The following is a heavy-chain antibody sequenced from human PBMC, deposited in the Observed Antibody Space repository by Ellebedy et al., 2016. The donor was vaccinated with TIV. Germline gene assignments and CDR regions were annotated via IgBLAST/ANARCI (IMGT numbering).Heavy chain of an antibody. CDR3: ARRASITIDYLYFYGLDV. V-gene: IGHV1-46*01. CDR1: GYTFTSYY. Sequence: ASVKVSCKASGYTFTSYYIHWVRQAPGQGLEWMGIINPSGGSTNYAQKFQGRVTMTRDTSTGTVYMELSSLRSDDTAVYFCARRASITIDYLYFYGLDVWGQGTTVTVSS. CDR2: INPSGGST. J-gene: IGHJ6*02. D-gene: IGHD3-3*01.